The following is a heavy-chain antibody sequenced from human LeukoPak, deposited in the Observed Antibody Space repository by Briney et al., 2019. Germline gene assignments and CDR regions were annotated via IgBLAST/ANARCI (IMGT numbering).Heavy chain of an antibody. CDR3: TRGGPGTAGTESDY. CDR2: INPNSGGT. D-gene: IGHD1/OR15-1a*01. V-gene: IGHV1-2*02. CDR1: GYTFTGYY. Sequence: ASVKVSCKASGYTFTGYYMHWVRQAPGQGLEWMGWINPNSGGTNYAQKFQGRVTMTRDTSISTAYMELSRLRSDDTAVYYCTRGGPGTAGTESDYWGQGTLVTVSS. J-gene: IGHJ4*02.